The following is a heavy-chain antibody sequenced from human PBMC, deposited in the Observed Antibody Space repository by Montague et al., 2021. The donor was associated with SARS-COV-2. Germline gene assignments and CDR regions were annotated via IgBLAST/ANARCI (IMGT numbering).Heavy chain of an antibody. CDR3: ARLKRYFDSSGSPSAFDF. CDR1: GGSITNNISY. V-gene: IGHV4-39*02. CDR2: IYYTGNT. Sequence: SETLSLTCTVSGGSITNNISYWAWIRQPPGKGLEWIGSIYYTGNTYYNPSLKSRVTISVVTSKNHFTLKLSSATAAETAVYYCARLKRYFDSSGSPSAFDFWGQGTKVTVSS. D-gene: IGHD3-22*01. J-gene: IGHJ3*01.